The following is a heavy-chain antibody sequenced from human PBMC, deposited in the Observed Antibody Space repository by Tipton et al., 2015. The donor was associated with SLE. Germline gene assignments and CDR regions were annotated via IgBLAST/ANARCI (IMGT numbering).Heavy chain of an antibody. V-gene: IGHV4-34*01. D-gene: IGHD2-21*01. Sequence: TLSLTCAVYGGSFSGYYWTWIRQPPGKGLEWIGEINHGGSTNYNPSLKSRVTISEDTSKNQFSLKLTSVTAADTAIYDCVRGHPHIVVLIGGGWFDPWGQGTLVTVSS. CDR2: INHGGST. CDR3: VRGHPHIVVLIGGGWFDP. CDR1: GGSFSGYY. J-gene: IGHJ5*02.